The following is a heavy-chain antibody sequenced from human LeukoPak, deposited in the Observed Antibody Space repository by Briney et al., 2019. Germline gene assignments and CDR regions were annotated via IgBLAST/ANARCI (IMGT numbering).Heavy chain of an antibody. V-gene: IGHV4-59*01. D-gene: IGHD2-15*01. CDR1: GGSISSYY. CDR2: IYYSGST. J-gene: IGHJ4*02. CDR3: ASTSEGYCSGGSCYATPYFDY. Sequence: PSETLSLTCTVSGGSISSYYWSWIRQPPGKGLEWIGYIYYSGSTNYNPSLKSRLTISVDTSKNQFSLKLSSVTAADTAVYYCASTSEGYCSGGSCYATPYFDYWGQGTLVTVSS.